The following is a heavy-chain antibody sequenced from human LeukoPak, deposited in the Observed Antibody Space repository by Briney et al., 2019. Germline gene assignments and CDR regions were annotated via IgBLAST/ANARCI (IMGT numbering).Heavy chain of an antibody. D-gene: IGHD3-22*01. CDR3: TREGYGSSGYYLDY. J-gene: IGHJ4*02. CDR2: IHSSGTT. V-gene: IGHV4-59*01. CDR1: GGSISGYY. Sequence: SATLSLTCTVSGGSISGYYWSWFRQPPGKGLEWIGYIHSSGTTEYNPSLESRITTSVDTSKNQVSLKLSSVTVADTAFYYCTREGYGSSGYYLDYWGQGTLVTVSS.